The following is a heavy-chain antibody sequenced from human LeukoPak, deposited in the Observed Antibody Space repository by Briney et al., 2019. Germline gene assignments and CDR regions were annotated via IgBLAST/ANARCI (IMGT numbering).Heavy chain of an antibody. CDR1: GGSINSHY. CDR2: VFNGGST. Sequence: PSETLSLTCTVSGGSINSHYWSWIRQPPGKGLEWIRYVFNGGSTNYNPSLTSRVTMSVDTSRDQFSLRLTSVTAADTAIYYCATRPAGSTWYGVFDYWSQGTLVTVSS. V-gene: IGHV4-59*11. D-gene: IGHD6-13*01. CDR3: ATRPAGSTWYGVFDY. J-gene: IGHJ4*02.